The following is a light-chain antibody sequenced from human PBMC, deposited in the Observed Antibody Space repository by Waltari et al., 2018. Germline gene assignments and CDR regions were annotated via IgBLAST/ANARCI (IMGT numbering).Light chain of an antibody. V-gene: IGLV1-40*01. J-gene: IGLJ2*01. CDR1: KSNIGADFD. CDR2: SGA. Sequence: QSVLTQPPSVSGAPGQRVTISCSGTKSNIGADFDVHWYQQVPGTAPKLLLHSGANRPSGVSDRFSGFKSGASASLVITGLQAEDEAMYYCQSYDTTLSAVVFGGGTRLTV. CDR3: QSYDTTLSAVV.